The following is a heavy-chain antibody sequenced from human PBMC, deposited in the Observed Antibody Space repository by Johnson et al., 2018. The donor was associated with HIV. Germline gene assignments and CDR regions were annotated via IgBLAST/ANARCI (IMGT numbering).Heavy chain of an antibody. CDR3: ARVRVKGVSSSSWLGGAFDM. D-gene: IGHD6-13*01. Sequence: QVQLVESGGGVVQPGRSLRLSCAASGFTFSNYAMHWVRQAQGKGLEWVTVISYDGSNKYHADSVKGRFIISRDNSKNTLYLQMNILRPEDTAVYYCARVRVKGVSSSSWLGGAFDMWGLGTMVTVSS. CDR1: GFTFSNYA. CDR2: ISYDGSNK. J-gene: IGHJ3*02. V-gene: IGHV3-30-3*01.